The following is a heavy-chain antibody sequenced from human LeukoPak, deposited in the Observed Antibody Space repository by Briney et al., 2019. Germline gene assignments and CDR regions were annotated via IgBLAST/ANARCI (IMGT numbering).Heavy chain of an antibody. CDR2: SDTEGSMT. CDR1: GFSFSRYW. J-gene: IGHJ3*02. V-gene: IGHV3-74*01. Sequence: PGGSLRLSCAASGFSFSRYWMHWVRQAPGKGLEWVSYSDTEGSMTSYADSVKGRFTISRDNAKNSLYLQMNSLRAEDTAVYYCATSGNWGAFDIWGQGTMVTVSS. D-gene: IGHD7-27*01. CDR3: ATSGNWGAFDI.